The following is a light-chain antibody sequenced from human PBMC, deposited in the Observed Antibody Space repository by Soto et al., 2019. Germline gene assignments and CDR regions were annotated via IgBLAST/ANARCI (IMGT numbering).Light chain of an antibody. CDR2: AAS. V-gene: IGKV1-12*01. J-gene: IGKJ4*01. CDR1: QAIVSW. Sequence: DIQMTQSPSSVSASVGDRVTITCRASQAIVSWLDWYQQKPGKAPKLLIYAASSLQSGVPSRFSGSGSGTDFTLTISNLQPEDFATYYCQQANSFPLTFGGGTKVEIK. CDR3: QQANSFPLT.